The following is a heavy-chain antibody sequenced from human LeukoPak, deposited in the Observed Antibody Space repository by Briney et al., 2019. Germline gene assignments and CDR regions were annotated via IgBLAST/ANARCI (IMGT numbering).Heavy chain of an antibody. Sequence: GGSLRLSCAASGFTFSSYGMPWVRQAPGKGLEWVAVISYDGSNKYYADSVKGRFTISRDNSKNTLYLQMNSLRAEDTAVYYCAKLPVNYYDSSGYYQNGPFDYWGQGTLVTVSS. CDR1: GFTFSSYG. CDR3: AKLPVNYYDSSGYYQNGPFDY. CDR2: ISYDGSNK. D-gene: IGHD3-22*01. J-gene: IGHJ4*02. V-gene: IGHV3-30*18.